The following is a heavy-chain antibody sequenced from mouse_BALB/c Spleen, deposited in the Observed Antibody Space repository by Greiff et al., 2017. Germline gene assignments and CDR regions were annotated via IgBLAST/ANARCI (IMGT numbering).Heavy chain of an antibody. CDR1: GYTFTSYY. J-gene: IGHJ4*01. Sequence: QVQLQQSGPELVKPGASVRISCKASGYTFTSYYIHWVKQRPGQGLEWIGWIYPGNVNTKYNEKFKGKATLTADKSSSTAYMQLSSLTSEDSAVYFCARWGGKRWPYAMDYWGQGTSVTVSS. CDR3: ARWGGKRWPYAMDY. V-gene: IGHV1S56*01. CDR2: IYPGNVNT. D-gene: IGHD1-1*02.